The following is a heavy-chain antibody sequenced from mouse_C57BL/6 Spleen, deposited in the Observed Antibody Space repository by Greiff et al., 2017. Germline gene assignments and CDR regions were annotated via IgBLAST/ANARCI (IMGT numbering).Heavy chain of an antibody. CDR3: ARATDYYAMDY. CDR1: GYAFSSYW. D-gene: IGHD6-1*01. V-gene: IGHV1-80*01. CDR2: IYPGDGDT. Sequence: VQLQESGAELVKPGASVKISCKASGYAFSSYWMNWVKQRPGKGLEWIGQIYPGDGDTNYNGKFKGKATLTADKSSSTAYMQLSSRTSEDSAVFFCARATDYYAMDYWGQGTSVTVSS. J-gene: IGHJ4*01.